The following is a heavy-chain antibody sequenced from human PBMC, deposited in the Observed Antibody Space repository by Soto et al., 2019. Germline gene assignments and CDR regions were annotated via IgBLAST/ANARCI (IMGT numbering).Heavy chain of an antibody. CDR3: ASMLRVYGYWDFDL. D-gene: IGHD3-10*01. V-gene: IGHV1-69*01. J-gene: IGHJ2*01. CDR1: AAAFCSHA. CDR2: SLPLFNIS. Sequence: QVQLVQSGAEGKKPGSSVKVFCKASAAAFCSHAISWVRQAPGHGLEWMGGSLPLFNISNYAQKIQGRVTITADETRRKASMDLSNLTSEDTAVDYGASMLRVYGYWDFDLWGRGPLITV.